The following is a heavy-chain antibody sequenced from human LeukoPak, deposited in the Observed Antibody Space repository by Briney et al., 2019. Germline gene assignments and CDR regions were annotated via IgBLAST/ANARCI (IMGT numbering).Heavy chain of an antibody. J-gene: IGHJ5*02. V-gene: IGHV4-39*01. Sequence: SETLSLTCTVYGGSISSSNYSWDWIRQPPGKGLEWIGSIYYGGSTYYNPSLESRVTISVDTSKNQFSLKLSSVTAADTAVYYCSESRRSFDWFDPWGQGTLVTVSS. CDR3: SESRRSFDWFDP. CDR1: GGSISSSNYS. CDR2: IYYGGST. D-gene: IGHD3-9*01.